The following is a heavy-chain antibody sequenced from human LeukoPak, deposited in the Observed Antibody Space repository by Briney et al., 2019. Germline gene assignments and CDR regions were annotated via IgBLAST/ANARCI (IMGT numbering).Heavy chain of an antibody. CDR3: ARGPGLQENYYYYGMDV. CDR2: IYSGGST. Sequence: PGGSLRLSCAASGFTVSSNYMSWVRQAPGKGLEWVSVIYSGGSTYYADSVKGRFTISRDNSKNTLYLQMNSLRAEDTAVYYCARGPGLQENYYYYGMDVWGQGTTVTVSS. D-gene: IGHD4-11*01. V-gene: IGHV3-53*01. CDR1: GFTVSSNY. J-gene: IGHJ6*02.